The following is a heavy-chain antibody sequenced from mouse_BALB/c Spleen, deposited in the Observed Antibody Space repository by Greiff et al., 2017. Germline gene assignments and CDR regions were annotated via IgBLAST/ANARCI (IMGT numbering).Heavy chain of an antibody. J-gene: IGHJ4*01. CDR1: GYTFSSYW. CDR3: TRNYGPYYYAMDY. V-gene: IGHV1-9*01. CDR2: INPSNGGT. Sequence: QVQLQQSGAELMKPGASVKISCKATGYTFSSYWIEWVKQRPGHGLEWIGEINPSNGGTNFNEKFKSKATLTVDKSSSTAYMQLSSLTSEDSAVYYCTRNYGPYYYAMDYWGQGTSVTVSS. D-gene: IGHD1-2*01.